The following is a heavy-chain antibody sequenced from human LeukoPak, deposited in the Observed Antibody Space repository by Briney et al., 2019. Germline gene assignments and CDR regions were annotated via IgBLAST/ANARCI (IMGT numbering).Heavy chain of an antibody. D-gene: IGHD5-24*01. Sequence: SVKVSCKASGGTFSSYTISWVRQAPGQGLEWMGRIIPILGIANYAQKFQGRVTITADKSTSTAYMELSSLRSEDTAVYYCATDHGDGLAEYFQHWGQGTLVTVSS. V-gene: IGHV1-69*04. CDR2: IIPILGIA. CDR3: ATDHGDGLAEYFQH. CDR1: GGTFSSYT. J-gene: IGHJ1*01.